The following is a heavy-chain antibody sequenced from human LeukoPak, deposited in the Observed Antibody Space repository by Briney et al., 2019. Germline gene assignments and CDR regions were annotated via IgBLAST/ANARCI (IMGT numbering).Heavy chain of an antibody. Sequence: NPGGSLRLSCAASGFTFSSYSMNWLRQAPGKGLEWVSSISSSSSYIYYADSVKGRFTISRDNAKNSLYLKMNSLRAEDTSVYYCARERQVRFLEWLSNYMDVWSKGTTVTVSS. CDR1: GFTFSSYS. J-gene: IGHJ6*03. D-gene: IGHD3-3*01. CDR3: ARERQVRFLEWLSNYMDV. CDR2: ISSSSSYI. V-gene: IGHV3-21*01.